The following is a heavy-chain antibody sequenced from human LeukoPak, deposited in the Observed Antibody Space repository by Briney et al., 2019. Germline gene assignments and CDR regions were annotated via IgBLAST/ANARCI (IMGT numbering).Heavy chain of an antibody. D-gene: IGHD3/OR15-3a*01. CDR2: IYSGSST. J-gene: IGHJ4*02. CDR3: ARFFLDWNSFYFDY. CDR1: GFTVSSNY. Sequence: QPGGSLRLSCAASGFTVSSNYMSWVRQAPGKGLEWVSVIYSGSSTYYADSVKGRFTISRDNSKNTLYLQMNSLRAEDTAVYYCARFFLDWNSFYFDYWGQGTLVTVSS. V-gene: IGHV3-66*02.